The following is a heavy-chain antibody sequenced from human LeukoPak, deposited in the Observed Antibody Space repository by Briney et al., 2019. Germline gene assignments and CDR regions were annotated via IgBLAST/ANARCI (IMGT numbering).Heavy chain of an antibody. Sequence: PGGSLRLSCAASGFTLDDYAMHWVRQAPGKGLEWVSGISWNSGSIGYADSVKGRFTISRDNAKNSLYLQMNSLRAEDTALYYCAKDYYYGSGSYEYYFDYWGQGTLVTVSS. CDR3: AKDYYYGSGSYEYYFDY. CDR1: GFTLDDYA. J-gene: IGHJ4*02. D-gene: IGHD3-10*01. V-gene: IGHV3-9*01. CDR2: ISWNSGSI.